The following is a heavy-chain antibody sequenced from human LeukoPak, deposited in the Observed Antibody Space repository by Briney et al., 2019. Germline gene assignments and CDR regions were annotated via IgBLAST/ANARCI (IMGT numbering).Heavy chain of an antibody. CDR3: ARDRGEYDSSGTFDY. V-gene: IGHV1-18*01. CDR2: ISACNGNT. Sequence: ASVKVSCKASGYTFTSYGISWVRQAPGQGLEWMGWISACNGNTNYAQKLQGRVTMTTDTSTSTAYMELRSLRSDDTAVYYCARDRGEYDSSGTFDYWGQGTLVTVSS. CDR1: GYTFTSYG. D-gene: IGHD3-22*01. J-gene: IGHJ4*02.